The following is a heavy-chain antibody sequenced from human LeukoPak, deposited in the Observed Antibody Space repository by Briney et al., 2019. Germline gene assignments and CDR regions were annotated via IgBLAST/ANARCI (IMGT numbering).Heavy chain of an antibody. Sequence: GGPLRFSCTTSDFTFGDYAMTWVRQAPGKGLEWVGFIRSKAFGGTPEYAASVKGRFTISRDDSKSIAYLQMNSLKTEDTAVYYCTRAPYSNYVNLDYWGQGTLVTVSS. CDR1: DFTFGDYA. CDR2: IRSKAFGGTP. CDR3: TRAPYSNYVNLDY. V-gene: IGHV3-49*04. J-gene: IGHJ4*02. D-gene: IGHD4-11*01.